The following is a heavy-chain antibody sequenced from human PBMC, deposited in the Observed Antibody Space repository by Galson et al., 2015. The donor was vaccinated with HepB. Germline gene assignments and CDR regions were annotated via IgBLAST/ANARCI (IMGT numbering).Heavy chain of an antibody. Sequence: SLRLSCAASGFTFSSYAMHWVRQAPGKGLEYVSAISSNGGSTYYADSVKGRFTISRDNFKNTLYLQMSSLRAEDTAVYYCVKSQAYSSRYGMDVWGQGTTVTVSS. CDR2: ISSNGGST. D-gene: IGHD6-13*01. J-gene: IGHJ6*02. V-gene: IGHV3-64D*06. CDR1: GFTFSSYA. CDR3: VKSQAYSSRYGMDV.